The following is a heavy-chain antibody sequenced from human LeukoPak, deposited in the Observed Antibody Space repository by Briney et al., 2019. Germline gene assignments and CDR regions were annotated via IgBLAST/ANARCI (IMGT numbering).Heavy chain of an antibody. CDR3: ATHYYDSSGYYYGDY. CDR1: GYTLTELP. CDR2: FDPEDGET. J-gene: IGHJ4*02. V-gene: IGHV1-24*01. Sequence: ASVKVSCKVSGYTLTELPMHWVRQAPGKGLEWMGGFDPEDGETIYAQKFQGRVAMTEDTSTDTAYMELSSLRSEDTAVYYCATHYYDSSGYYYGDYWGQGTPVTVSS. D-gene: IGHD3-22*01.